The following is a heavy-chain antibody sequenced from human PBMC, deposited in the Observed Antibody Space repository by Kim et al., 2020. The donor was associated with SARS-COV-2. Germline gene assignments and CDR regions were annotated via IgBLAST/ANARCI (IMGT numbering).Heavy chain of an antibody. V-gene: IGHV3-21*01. CDR3: GGSGSPYDYYYGMDV. CDR1: GFTFSSYS. D-gene: IGHD3-10*01. CDR2: ISSSSSYI. J-gene: IGHJ6*02. Sequence: GGSLRLSCAASGFTFSSYSMNWVRQAPGKGLEWVSSISSSSSYIYYADSVKGRFTISRDNAKNSLYLQMNSLRAEDTAVYYCGGSGSPYDYYYGMDVWGQGTTVTVSS.